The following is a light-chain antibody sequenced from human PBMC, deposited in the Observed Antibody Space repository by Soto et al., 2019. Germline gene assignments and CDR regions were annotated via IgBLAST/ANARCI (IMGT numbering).Light chain of an antibody. CDR1: SSDVGGYNY. CDR3: SSYTSSSTYV. J-gene: IGLJ1*01. CDR2: EIR. Sequence: QSVLTQPASVSGSPGQSITISCTGTSSDVGGYNYVTWYQQHPGKAPKLMIYEIRNRPSGVSSRFSGSKSGNTASLTISGLQAEDEADYFCSSYTSSSTYVFGTGTQLTVL. V-gene: IGLV2-14*01.